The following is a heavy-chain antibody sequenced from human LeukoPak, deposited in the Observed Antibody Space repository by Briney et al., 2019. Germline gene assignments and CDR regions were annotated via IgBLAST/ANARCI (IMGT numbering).Heavy chain of an antibody. D-gene: IGHD2-2*01. Sequence: TSETLSLTCAVYGGSFSGYYWSWIRQPPGKGLEWIGEINHSGSTNYNASLKSRVTISVDTSKNQFSLKLSSVTAADTAVYYCARPLGVRYCSSTSCLPGYWGQGTLVTVSS. CDR1: GGSFSGYY. J-gene: IGHJ4*02. CDR2: INHSGST. CDR3: ARPLGVRYCSSTSCLPGY. V-gene: IGHV4-34*01.